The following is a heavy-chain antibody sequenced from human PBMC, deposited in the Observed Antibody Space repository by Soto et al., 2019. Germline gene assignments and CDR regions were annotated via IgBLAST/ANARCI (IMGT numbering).Heavy chain of an antibody. CDR3: ARDASGPFDY. V-gene: IGHV3-53*02. J-gene: IGHJ4*02. Sequence: EVQLVETGGGLIQPGGSLKLSCSVAGFTVSDSMSWVRQAPGKGLECVSFIHSDGSAHYTESVRGRFTISRDNSKNTRYLQMDRLRVDDTAVYFCARDASGPFDYWGQGTLVTVSS. CDR2: IHSDGSA. D-gene: IGHD6-19*01. CDR1: GFTVSDS.